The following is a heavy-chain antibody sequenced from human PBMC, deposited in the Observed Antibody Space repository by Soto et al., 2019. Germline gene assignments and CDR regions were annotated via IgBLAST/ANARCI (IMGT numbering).Heavy chain of an antibody. V-gene: IGHV4-4*02. J-gene: IGHJ6*02. Sequence: SETLSLTCAVSGGSISSSNWWSWVRQPPGKGLEWIGEIYHSGSTNYNPSLKSRVTISVDKSKNQFSLKLSSVTAADTAVYYCARVRVVTQLDLYYYYGMDVWGQGTTVTVSS. CDR2: IYHSGST. CDR1: GGSISSSNW. D-gene: IGHD6-6*01. CDR3: ARVRVVTQLDLYYYYGMDV.